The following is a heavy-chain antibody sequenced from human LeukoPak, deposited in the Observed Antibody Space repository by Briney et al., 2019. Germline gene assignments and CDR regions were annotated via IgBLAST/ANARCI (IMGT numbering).Heavy chain of an antibody. J-gene: IGHJ4*02. CDR1: GGSISSYY. D-gene: IGHD3-22*01. CDR3: ARERGSPYYDSSGYPPPFDY. V-gene: IGHV4-4*07. CDR2: IYTSGST. Sequence: SETLSLTCTVSGGSISSYYWSWIRQPAGKGLEWIGRIYTSGSTNYNPSLKSRVTMSVDTSKNQFSLKLSSVTAADTAVYYCARERGSPYYDSSGYPPPFDYWGQGTLVTVSS.